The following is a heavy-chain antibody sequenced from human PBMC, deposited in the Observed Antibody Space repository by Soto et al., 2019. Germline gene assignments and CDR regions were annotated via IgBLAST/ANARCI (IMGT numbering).Heavy chain of an antibody. D-gene: IGHD3-10*01. CDR3: ARVGGFGATTIDY. Sequence: SETLSLTCTFSGCSISSDDYYWSWIRQPPGKGLEWIGHIYYGGSTYYNPSLKSRVTISVDTSKKQFSLKLSSVTAADTAVYYCARVGGFGATTIDYWGQGTLVTVSS. V-gene: IGHV4-30-4*01. CDR1: GCSISSDDYY. J-gene: IGHJ4*02. CDR2: IYYGGST.